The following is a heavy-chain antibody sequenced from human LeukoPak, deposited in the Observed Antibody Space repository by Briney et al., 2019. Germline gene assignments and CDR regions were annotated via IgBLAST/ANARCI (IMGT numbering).Heavy chain of an antibody. Sequence: PGGSLRPSCAASGFTFSSYGMHWVRQAPGKGLEWVAVIWYDGSNKYYADSVKGRFTISRDNSKNTLYLQMNSLRAEDTAVYYCARDRLAVAGTKVGYYFDYWGQGTLVTVSS. D-gene: IGHD6-19*01. CDR3: ARDRLAVAGTKVGYYFDY. J-gene: IGHJ4*02. CDR2: IWYDGSNK. V-gene: IGHV3-33*01. CDR1: GFTFSSYG.